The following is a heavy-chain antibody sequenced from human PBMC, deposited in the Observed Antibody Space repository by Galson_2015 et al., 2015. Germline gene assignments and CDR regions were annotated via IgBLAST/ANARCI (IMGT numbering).Heavy chain of an antibody. D-gene: IGHD3-10*01. V-gene: IGHV4-30-4*01. CDR1: GGSISSGDYY. CDR3: ARGDRVRGVIIPAAVFDY. J-gene: IGHJ4*02. CDR2: IYYSGST. Sequence: TLSLTCTVSGGSISSGDYYWSWIRQPPGKGLEWIGYIYYSGSTYYNPSLKSRVTISVDTSKNQFSLKLSSVTAADTAVYYCARGDRVRGVIIPAAVFDYWGQGTLVTVSS.